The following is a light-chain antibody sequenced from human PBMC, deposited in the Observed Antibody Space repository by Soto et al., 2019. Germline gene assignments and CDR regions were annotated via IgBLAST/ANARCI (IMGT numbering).Light chain of an antibody. Sequence: QSALTQPRSVSESPGQSVTISCTGTSNDVGGYNFVSWYQQHPGKVPKLFIYDVSRRPSGVPDRFSGSKSGNTASLTISGLQAEDEAEYYCSSYAGSYTLVFGGGPTLTVL. J-gene: IGLJ2*01. V-gene: IGLV2-11*01. CDR1: SNDVGGYNF. CDR2: DVS. CDR3: SSYAGSYTLV.